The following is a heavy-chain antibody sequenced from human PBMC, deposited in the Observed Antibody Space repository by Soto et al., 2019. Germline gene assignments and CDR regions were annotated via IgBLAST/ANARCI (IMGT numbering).Heavy chain of an antibody. V-gene: IGHV3-23*01. CDR2: ISGNSATT. CDR3: VKDNNWHDPG. CDR1: GFTFSTNA. D-gene: IGHD1-1*01. J-gene: IGHJ4*02. Sequence: EVQLLESGGGLVQPGGSLRLSCAASGFTFSTNAMTWVRQAPGKGLEWVSIISGNSATTYYADSVKGRFTVSRDNSKNTLYLQTNGLRGEDTAIYYCVKDNNWHDPGWGQGTLVTVSS.